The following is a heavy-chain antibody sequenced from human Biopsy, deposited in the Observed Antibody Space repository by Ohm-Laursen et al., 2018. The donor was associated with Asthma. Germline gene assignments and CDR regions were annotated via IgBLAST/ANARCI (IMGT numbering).Heavy chain of an antibody. CDR3: ARAVDYSHYYGIDV. D-gene: IGHD3-10*01. V-gene: IGHV1-18*01. CDR1: GYTFNSAG. CDR2: ISVYNGNT. Sequence: SVKVSCQTSGYTFNSAGITWVRQAPGQGLEWMGWISVYNGNTKVAQKLQDRVTMTTDTSTSTAYMELRSLRSDDTAVYFCARAVDYSHYYGIDVWGQGTTVTVS. J-gene: IGHJ6*02.